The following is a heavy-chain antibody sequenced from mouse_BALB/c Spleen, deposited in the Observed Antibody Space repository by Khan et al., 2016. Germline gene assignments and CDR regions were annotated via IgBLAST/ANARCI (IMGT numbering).Heavy chain of an antibody. CDR1: GFTFSSYG. V-gene: IGHV5-6-3*01. D-gene: IGHD1-1*01. J-gene: IGHJ2*01. Sequence: EVELVESGGGLVQPGGSLKLSCAASGFTFSSYGMSWVRQIPDKRLELVATINSNGGSTYYPDSVKGRFTISRDNAKNTLYLQMSSLKSEDTAVYVCARRRPYYYCFDYWGQGTTLTVSS. CDR3: ARRRPYYYCFDY. CDR2: INSNGGST.